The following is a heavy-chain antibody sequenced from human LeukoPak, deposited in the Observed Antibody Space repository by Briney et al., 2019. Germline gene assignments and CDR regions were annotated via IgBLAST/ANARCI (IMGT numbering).Heavy chain of an antibody. CDR3: AREYLYYGSGSAFDY. V-gene: IGHV1-18*04. Sequence: ASVKVSCKASGYTFTSYGISWVRQAPGQGLEWMGWISAYNGNTNYAQKLQGRVTMTTDTSTSTAYMELRSLRSDDTAVYYCAREYLYYGSGSAFDYWGQGTLATVSS. J-gene: IGHJ4*02. D-gene: IGHD3-10*01. CDR1: GYTFTSYG. CDR2: ISAYNGNT.